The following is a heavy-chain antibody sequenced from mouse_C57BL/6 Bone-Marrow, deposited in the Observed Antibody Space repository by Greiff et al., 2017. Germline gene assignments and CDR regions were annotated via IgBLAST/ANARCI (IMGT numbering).Heavy chain of an antibody. D-gene: IGHD1-1*01. CDR2: ISSGSSTI. J-gene: IGHJ4*01. Sequence: EVKLMESGGGLVKPGGSLKLSCAASGFTFSDYGMHWVRQAPGKGLEWVAYISSGSSTIYYADTVKGRFTISRDNAKNTLFLQMTSLRSEDTAMYYCAGGGSSPYYAMDYWGQGTSVTVSS. V-gene: IGHV5-17*01. CDR3: AGGGSSPYYAMDY. CDR1: GFTFSDYG.